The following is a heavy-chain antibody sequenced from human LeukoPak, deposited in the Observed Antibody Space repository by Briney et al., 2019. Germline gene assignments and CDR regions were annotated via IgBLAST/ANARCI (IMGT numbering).Heavy chain of an antibody. CDR1: DDSFSSHY. CDR2: ISYIGST. J-gene: IGHJ4*02. D-gene: IGHD3-22*01. CDR3: ARGYYYDSSGYYYFDY. Sequence: SETLSLTCAVSDDSFSSHYWTWVRQPPGKGLEWIGYISYIGSTNYNPSLKSRVTISIDTSRNQFSLKLSSVTAADTAVYYCARGYYYDSSGYYYFDYWGQGTLVTVSS. V-gene: IGHV4-59*11.